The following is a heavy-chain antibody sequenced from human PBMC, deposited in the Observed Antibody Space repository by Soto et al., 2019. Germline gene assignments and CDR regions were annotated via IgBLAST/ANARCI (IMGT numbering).Heavy chain of an antibody. V-gene: IGHV3-7*05. D-gene: IGHD6-25*01. J-gene: IGHJ6*02. CDR1: GYIFSDFW. CDR2: IKGDESER. Sequence: EVHLVESGGGLVQPGGSLRLSCAASGYIFSDFWMAWVRQGPGKGLEWVANIKGDESERYYEDSVRGRFTISRDNAKKALYLQMNPLGVEDTAAYYSAGDTGSGWHGQSVRGIDALGQGTTVTVS. CDR3: AGDTGSGWHGQSVRGIDA.